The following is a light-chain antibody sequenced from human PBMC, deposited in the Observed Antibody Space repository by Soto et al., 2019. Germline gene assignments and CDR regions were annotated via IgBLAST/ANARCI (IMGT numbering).Light chain of an antibody. V-gene: IGKV3D-20*02. CDR2: GAS. CDR3: QQRSHWPPIT. J-gene: IGKJ5*01. CDR1: QSVISIY. Sequence: PGALVSLSCRGSQSVISIYLTWYQHTPGQAPRLLIYGASTRATSIPARFSGSGSGTDFTLTITRLEPEDFAVYYCQQRSHWPPITFGQGTRLEIK.